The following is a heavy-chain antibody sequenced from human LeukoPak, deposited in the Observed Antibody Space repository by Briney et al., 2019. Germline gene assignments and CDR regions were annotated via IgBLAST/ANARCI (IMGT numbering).Heavy chain of an antibody. Sequence: PSETLSLTCAVSGGSISSSNWWSWVRQPPGKGLEWIGEIYHSGSTNYNPSLKSRVTISVDKSKNQFSLKLSSVTAADTAVYYCARASTYYYDSSGYILNGMDVWGQGTTVTVSS. CDR2: IYHSGST. J-gene: IGHJ6*02. CDR3: ARASTYYYDSSGYILNGMDV. D-gene: IGHD3-22*01. CDR1: GGSISSSNW. V-gene: IGHV4-4*02.